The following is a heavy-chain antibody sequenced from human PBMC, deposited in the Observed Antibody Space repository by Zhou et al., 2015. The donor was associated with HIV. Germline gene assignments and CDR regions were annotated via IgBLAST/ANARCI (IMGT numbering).Heavy chain of an antibody. V-gene: IGHV1-69*01. CDR1: GGTFSSYA. J-gene: IGHJ5*01. D-gene: IGHD2-2*03. Sequence: QVQLVQSGAEVKKPGSSVKVSCKASGGTFSSYAISWVRQAPGQGLEWMGGIIPIFGTANYAQKFQGRVTITADESTSTAYMELSSLRSEDTAVYYCASGYCSSTSCPGANWFDPWGRGTLGHRLL. CDR2: IIPIFGTA. CDR3: ASGYCSSTSCPGANWFDP.